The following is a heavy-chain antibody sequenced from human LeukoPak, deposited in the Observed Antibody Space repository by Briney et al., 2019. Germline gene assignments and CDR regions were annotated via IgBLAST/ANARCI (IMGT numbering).Heavy chain of an antibody. CDR3: ARGSDCSGGSCYSYWYFDL. CDR2: MYCDGSST. J-gene: IGHJ2*01. D-gene: IGHD2-15*01. CDR1: GFTFSSYW. V-gene: IGHV3-74*01. Sequence: GGSLRLSCAASGFTFSSYWMHWVRQAPGKGLVWVSRMYCDGSSTSYADSVKGRFTISRDNAKNTLYLQMNSLRAEDTAMYYCARGSDCSGGSCYSYWYFDLWGRGTLVTVSS.